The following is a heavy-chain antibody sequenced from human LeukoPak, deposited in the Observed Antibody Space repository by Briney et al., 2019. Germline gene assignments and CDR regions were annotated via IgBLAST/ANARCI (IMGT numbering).Heavy chain of an antibody. CDR3: AKERVRGVIIVYYFDY. Sequence: GGSLRPSCAASGFTFSSYGMHWVRQAPGKGLGWVAVISYDGSNKYYADSVKGRFTISRDNSKNTLYLQMNSLRAEDTAVYYCAKERVRGVIIVYYFDYWGQGTLVTVSS. CDR1: GFTFSSYG. J-gene: IGHJ4*02. CDR2: ISYDGSNK. V-gene: IGHV3-30*18. D-gene: IGHD3-10*01.